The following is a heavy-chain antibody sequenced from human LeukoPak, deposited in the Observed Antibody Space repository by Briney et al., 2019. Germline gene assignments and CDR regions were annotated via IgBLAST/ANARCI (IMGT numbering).Heavy chain of an antibody. CDR2: IGTAGDT. J-gene: IGHJ4*02. V-gene: IGHV3-13*01. D-gene: IGHD5-18*01. Sequence: GGSLRLSCAASGFTFSSYDMHWVRHATGKGLEWVSAIGTAGDTYYPGSVKGRFTISRENAKNSLYLQMNSLRAGDTAVYYCARGYSYGQIDYWGQGTLVTVSS. CDR1: GFTFSSYD. CDR3: ARGYSYGQIDY.